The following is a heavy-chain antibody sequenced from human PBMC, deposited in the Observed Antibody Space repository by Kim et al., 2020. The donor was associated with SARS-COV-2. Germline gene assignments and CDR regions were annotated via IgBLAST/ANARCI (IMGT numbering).Heavy chain of an antibody. V-gene: IGHV4-59*01. Sequence: LKSRVTISVDTSKNQFSLKLSSVTAADTAVYYCARLISGSYNPARYYFDYWGQGTLVTVSS. J-gene: IGHJ4*02. D-gene: IGHD1-26*01. CDR3: ARLISGSYNPARYYFDY.